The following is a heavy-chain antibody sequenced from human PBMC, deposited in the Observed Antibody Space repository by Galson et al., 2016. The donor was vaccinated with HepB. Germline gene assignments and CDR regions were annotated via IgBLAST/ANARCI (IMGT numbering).Heavy chain of an antibody. Sequence: TLSLTCSVSGASMSDDGYYWTWLRQHPGKGLEWLAYIYYSGSTYHNPSLKSRLSISLDTSKNQFSVRLTSVTAADTAVYYCARGHSRVGDFQAFDTWGQGAMVSVSS. CDR2: IYYSGST. J-gene: IGHJ3*02. CDR1: GASMSDDGYY. V-gene: IGHV4-31*03. CDR3: ARGHSRVGDFQAFDT. D-gene: IGHD3-16*01.